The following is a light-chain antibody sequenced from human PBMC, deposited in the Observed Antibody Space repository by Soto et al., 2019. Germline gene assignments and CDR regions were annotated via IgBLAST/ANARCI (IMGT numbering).Light chain of an antibody. CDR2: DAS. J-gene: IGKJ5*01. Sequence: IQMAQSPSSLSAPVGDRVTIPCQASQGISNYLNWYQQKPGKDPKLLIYDASNLETGVPSRFSGSGSGTDFTFTISSLQPEDIATYYCQQYDNLPITFGQGTRLEI. CDR3: QQYDNLPIT. CDR1: QGISNY. V-gene: IGKV1-33*01.